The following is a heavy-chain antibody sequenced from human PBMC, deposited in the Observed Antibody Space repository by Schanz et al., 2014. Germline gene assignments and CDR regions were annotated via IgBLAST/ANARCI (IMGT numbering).Heavy chain of an antibody. CDR1: GYTFSSYG. CDR2: INGYNGHT. D-gene: IGHD5-12*01. J-gene: IGHJ4*02. V-gene: IGHV1-18*01. CDR3: ARDFSAYVGNYFDY. Sequence: QVQLVQSGAEVKKPGASVKVSCKASGYTFSSYGITWVRQAPGQGLEWMGWINGYNGHTLYAQKFQGRVTMTTDTSTITSYMELTSLRFDDTAVYYCARDFSAYVGNYFDYWGQGTLVTVSS.